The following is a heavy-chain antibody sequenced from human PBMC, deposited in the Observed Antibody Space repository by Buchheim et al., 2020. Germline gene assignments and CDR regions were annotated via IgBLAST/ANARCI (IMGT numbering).Heavy chain of an antibody. V-gene: IGHV4-39*01. D-gene: IGHD2-21*02. CDR1: GGSISSSSYY. J-gene: IGHJ1*01. CDR2: IYYSGST. CDR3: ARLRTYCGGDCPAEYFQH. Sequence: QLQLQESGPGLVKPSETLSLTCTVSGGSISSSSYYWGWIRQPPGKGLEWIGSIYYSGSTYYNPSLKSRVTISVDTSKNQFSLKLSSVTAADTAVYYCARLRTYCGGDCPAEYFQHWGQGTL.